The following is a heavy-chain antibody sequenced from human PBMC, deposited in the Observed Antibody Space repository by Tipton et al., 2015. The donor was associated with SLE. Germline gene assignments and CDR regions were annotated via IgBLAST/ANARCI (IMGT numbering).Heavy chain of an antibody. D-gene: IGHD6-6*01. CDR1: GYSISSGYY. CDR3: ARADSSPFFDY. Sequence: TLSLTCTVSGYSISSGYYWGWIRQPPGKGLEWIGSIYHSGSTYYNPSLKSRVTISVDTSKNQFSLKLSSVTAADTAVYYCARADSSPFFDYWGQGTLVTVSS. J-gene: IGHJ4*02. CDR2: IYHSGST. V-gene: IGHV4-38-2*02.